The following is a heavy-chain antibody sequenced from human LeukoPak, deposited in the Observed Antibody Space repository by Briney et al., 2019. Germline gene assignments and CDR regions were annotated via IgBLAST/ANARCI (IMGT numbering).Heavy chain of an antibody. Sequence: SQTLSLTCTVSGGSISSGDYYWSWLRQPPGKGREWNGYICYSGSTYYYPSLKSRVTISVDTSKNQFSLKLSSVTAADTAVYYCARGKSYYYDSSGYYYGPAGGWFDPWGQGTLVTVSS. CDR1: GGSISSGDYY. V-gene: IGHV4-30-4*01. J-gene: IGHJ5*02. CDR2: ICYSGST. CDR3: ARGKSYYYDSSGYYYGPAGGWFDP. D-gene: IGHD3-22*01.